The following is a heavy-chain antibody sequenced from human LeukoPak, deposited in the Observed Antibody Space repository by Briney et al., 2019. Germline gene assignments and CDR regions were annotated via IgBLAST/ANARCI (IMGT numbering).Heavy chain of an antibody. J-gene: IGHJ4*02. Sequence: GGSLRLSCAASGFTFSSYAMTWVRQAPGKGLEWVSTISGSGGSTYNADSVKGRFTISRDNSKNTLYLQMNSLRAEDTAVYYCAKDRGSPVVVTAFDYWGQGALVTVSS. CDR2: ISGSGGST. CDR3: AKDRGSPVVVTAFDY. D-gene: IGHD2-21*02. CDR1: GFTFSSYA. V-gene: IGHV3-23*01.